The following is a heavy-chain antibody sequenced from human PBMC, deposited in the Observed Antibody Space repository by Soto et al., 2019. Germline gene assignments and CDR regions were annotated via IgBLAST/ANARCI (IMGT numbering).Heavy chain of an antibody. J-gene: IGHJ6*02. Sequence: QVQLVESGGGVVQPGRSLRLSCAASGFTFSHYGMHWVRQAPGKGLEWVAVISYDGTNKYYADSVKGRFTISRDNSKNTMYRQMNSLRAEDTAVYDCAKDGGWLPGYYCYGMDVWGQGTTVTVSS. D-gene: IGHD6-19*01. CDR2: ISYDGTNK. V-gene: IGHV3-30*18. CDR3: AKDGGWLPGYYCYGMDV. CDR1: GFTFSHYG.